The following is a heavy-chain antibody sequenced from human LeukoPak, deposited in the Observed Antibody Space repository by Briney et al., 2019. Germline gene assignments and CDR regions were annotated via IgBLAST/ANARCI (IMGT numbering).Heavy chain of an antibody. Sequence: GGSLRLSCAASGFTFSSHAMSWVRQAPGKGLQWVSSLSGSGGSTYHADSVKGRFSISRDNSKNTLYLQLNSLRAEDTAVYYCAKGGSTSRVTTSRVVFGYYYYMDVWGKGTPVTVSS. CDR2: LSGSGGST. CDR3: AKGGSTSRVTTSRVVFGYYYYMDV. V-gene: IGHV3-23*01. J-gene: IGHJ6*03. D-gene: IGHD4-17*01. CDR1: GFTFSSHA.